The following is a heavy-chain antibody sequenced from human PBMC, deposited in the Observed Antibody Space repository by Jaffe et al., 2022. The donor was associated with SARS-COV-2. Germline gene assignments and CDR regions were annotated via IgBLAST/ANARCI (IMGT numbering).Heavy chain of an antibody. D-gene: IGHD2-8*01. CDR3: ARGRMAMD. V-gene: IGHV3-7*03. Sequence: EVQLVESGGGLVQPGGSLRLSCAASGFTFSSNWMTWLRQAPGRGLEWVANQKLDGGEKFYVDSVKGRFTISRDSAKNSLYLQMNNLRAEDTAVYYCARGRMAMDWGQGTLVTVSS. J-gene: IGHJ4*02. CDR2: QKLDGGEK. CDR1: GFTFSSNW.